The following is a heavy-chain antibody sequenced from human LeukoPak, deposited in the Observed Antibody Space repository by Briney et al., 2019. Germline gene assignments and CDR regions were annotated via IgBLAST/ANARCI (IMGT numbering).Heavy chain of an antibody. V-gene: IGHV3-48*01. J-gene: IGHJ4*02. D-gene: IGHD3-22*01. CDR2: ISSSSTSM. CDR3: ARQNGAGYYYYFDS. CDR1: GFTFSSYS. Sequence: PGGSLRLPCAASGFTFSSYSMNWVRQAPGKGLEWVSYISSSSTSMYYADSVKGRFTISRDNARNSLYLQMNSLRAEDTAVYYCARQNGAGYYYYFDSWGQGTLVTVSS.